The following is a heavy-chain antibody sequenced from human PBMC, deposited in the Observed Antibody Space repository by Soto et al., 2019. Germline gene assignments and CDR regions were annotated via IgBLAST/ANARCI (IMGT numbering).Heavy chain of an antibody. Sequence: EVQLVESGGGLVQPGGSLRLSCAASVFTFSHYWMHWVRQAPGKGLVWVSRIRSDGSDTTYTGSVKGRFTISRDNAKNTLFLQMNSLRAEDTAVYYCAIVITAGSRSFDYWGQGTLVTVSS. CDR1: VFTFSHYW. CDR2: IRSDGSDT. D-gene: IGHD3-22*01. CDR3: AIVITAGSRSFDY. J-gene: IGHJ4*02. V-gene: IGHV3-74*01.